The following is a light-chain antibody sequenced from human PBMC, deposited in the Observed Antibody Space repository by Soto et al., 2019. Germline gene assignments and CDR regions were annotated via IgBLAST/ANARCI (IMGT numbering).Light chain of an antibody. V-gene: IGKV1-39*01. J-gene: IGKJ4*01. CDR3: QQYGSQPIT. CDR2: DAS. CDR1: QSIATH. Sequence: SLGTLSLSVGDRVTIACRASQSIATHINWYQQHPGKAPSALIYDASNLQSGVPSRFSGSGSGTDFTLTISRLEPEDFAAYYCQQYGSQPITFGGVTKAAIK.